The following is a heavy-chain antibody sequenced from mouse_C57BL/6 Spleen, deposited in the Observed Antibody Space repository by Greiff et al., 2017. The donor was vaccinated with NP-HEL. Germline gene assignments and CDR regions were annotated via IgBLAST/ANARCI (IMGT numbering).Heavy chain of an antibody. Sequence: EVMLVESGGDLVKPGGSLKLSCAASGFTFSSYGMSWVRQTPDKRLEWVATISSGGSYTYYPDSVKGRFTISRDNAKNTLYLQMSSLKSEDTAMYYCARRATMVTTCYFDYWGQGTTLTVSS. CDR2: ISSGGSYT. V-gene: IGHV5-6*02. D-gene: IGHD2-2*01. CDR1: GFTFSSYG. CDR3: ARRATMVTTCYFDY. J-gene: IGHJ2*01.